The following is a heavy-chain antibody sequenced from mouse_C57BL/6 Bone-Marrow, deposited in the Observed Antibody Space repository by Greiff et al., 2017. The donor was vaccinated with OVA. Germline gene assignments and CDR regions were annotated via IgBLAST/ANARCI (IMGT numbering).Heavy chain of an antibody. D-gene: IGHD2-4*01. CDR3: AQRGIYYDFYYWYFDV. Sequence: DVKLQESGPGLVKPSQSLSLTCSVTGYSITSGYYWNWIRQFPGNKLEWMGYISYDGSNNYNPSLKNRISITRDTSKNQFFLKLNSVTTEDTATYYCAQRGIYYDFYYWYFDVWGTGTTVTVSS. CDR2: ISYDGSN. J-gene: IGHJ1*03. V-gene: IGHV3-6*01. CDR1: GYSITSGYY.